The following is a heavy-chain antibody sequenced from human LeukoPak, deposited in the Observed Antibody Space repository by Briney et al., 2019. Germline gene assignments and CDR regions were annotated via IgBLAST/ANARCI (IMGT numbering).Heavy chain of an antibody. CDR1: GDSISSSSYF. Sequence: SETLSLTCTVSGDSISSSSYFWGWIRQPPGKGLEWIGIIYYSGSTYYNPSPKSRVTISVDTSKNQFSLKLSAVTAADTAVYYCARQKTYYASGEDFDYWGQGTLVTVSS. CDR2: IYYSGST. D-gene: IGHD3-10*01. CDR3: ARQKTYYASGEDFDY. V-gene: IGHV4-39*01. J-gene: IGHJ4*02.